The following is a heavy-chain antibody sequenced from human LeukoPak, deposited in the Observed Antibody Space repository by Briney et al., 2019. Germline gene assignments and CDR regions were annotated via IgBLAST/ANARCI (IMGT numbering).Heavy chain of an antibody. CDR1: GFTFSSYE. CDR3: AIGGLYDYVWGSYRYKSAFDI. D-gene: IGHD3-16*02. J-gene: IGHJ3*02. CDR2: ISSSGSTI. Sequence: PGGSLRLSCAASGFTFSSYEMNWVRQAPGKGLEWVSYISSSGSTIYYADSVKGRFTISRDNAKNSLSLQMNSLRAEDTAVYYCAIGGLYDYVWGSYRYKSAFDIWGQGTMATVSS. V-gene: IGHV3-48*03.